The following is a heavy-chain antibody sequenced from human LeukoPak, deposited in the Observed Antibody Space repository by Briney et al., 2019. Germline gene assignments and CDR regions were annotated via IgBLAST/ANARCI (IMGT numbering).Heavy chain of an antibody. D-gene: IGHD1-26*01. CDR2: ITSSSSYI. J-gene: IGHJ3*02. CDR1: GFIFSIYN. V-gene: IGHV3-21*01. Sequence: PGGSLRLSCAASGFIFSIYNMNWVRQAPGKGLEWVSSITSSSSYIYYADSVKGRFTISRDNAKNLLYLQMNSLRAEDTAVYYCARDRIVGASDASDIWGQGTMVTVSS. CDR3: ARDRIVGASDASDI.